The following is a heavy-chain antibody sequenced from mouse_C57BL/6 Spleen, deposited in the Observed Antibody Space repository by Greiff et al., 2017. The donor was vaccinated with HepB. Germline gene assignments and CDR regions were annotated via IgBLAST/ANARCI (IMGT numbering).Heavy chain of an antibody. CDR1: GFTFSDFY. V-gene: IGHV7-1*01. Sequence: EVKLVESGGGLVQSGRSLRLSCATSGFTFSDFYMEWVRQAPGKGLEWIAASRTKANDYTTEYSASVKGRFIVSRDTSQSILYLQMNALGAEDTAIYYCARDAEDSAMDYWGQGTSVTVSS. J-gene: IGHJ4*01. CDR3: ARDAEDSAMDY. CDR2: SRTKANDYTT.